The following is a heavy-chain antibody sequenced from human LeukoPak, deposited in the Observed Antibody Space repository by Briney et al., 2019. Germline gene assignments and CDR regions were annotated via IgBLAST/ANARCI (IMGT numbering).Heavy chain of an antibody. J-gene: IGHJ4*02. V-gene: IGHV3-23*01. CDR3: AEVHCGSASCSRVEY. CDR1: GFTFSNYA. D-gene: IGHD2-2*01. Sequence: GGSLRHSCADSGFTFSNYAMSWVCPAPGRGLECVSAISGSGDSTYYADSVKSRFNISRDNSKNTLYLQMNSLRAEDTALYYCAEVHCGSASCSRVEYWGQGTLVTVSS. CDR2: ISGSGDST.